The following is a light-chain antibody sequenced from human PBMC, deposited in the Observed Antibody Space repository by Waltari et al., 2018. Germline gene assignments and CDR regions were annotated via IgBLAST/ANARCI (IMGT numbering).Light chain of an antibody. Sequence: SYELTQPPSVSVSPGQTARTTCSAAPSPNQYSFWYQQKPGQAPVLVIYKDSERPSGIPERLSGSSSGTTVTLTISGAQAEDEADYYCQASDTSGSYPVFGGGTKLTVL. CDR2: KDS. J-gene: IGLJ2*01. V-gene: IGLV3-25*03. CDR1: PSPNQY. CDR3: QASDTSGSYPV.